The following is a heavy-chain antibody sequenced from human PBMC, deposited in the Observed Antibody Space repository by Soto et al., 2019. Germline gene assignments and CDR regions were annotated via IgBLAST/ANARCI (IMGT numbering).Heavy chain of an antibody. Sequence: QVQLVQSGAEVKKPGSSVKVSCKASGGTFSSYTISWVRQAPGQGLEWMGRIIPILGIANYAQKFQGRVTITADKSTSTAYMELSSLRSEDTAVYYCAREGYFDWLKYYGMDVWGQGTTVTVSS. CDR3: AREGYFDWLKYYGMDV. CDR2: IIPILGIA. D-gene: IGHD3-9*01. V-gene: IGHV1-69*08. J-gene: IGHJ6*02. CDR1: GGTFSSYT.